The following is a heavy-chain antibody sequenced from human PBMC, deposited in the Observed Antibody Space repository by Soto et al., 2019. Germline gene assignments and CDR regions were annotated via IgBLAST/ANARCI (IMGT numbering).Heavy chain of an antibody. CDR2: IYYSGST. J-gene: IGHJ4*02. V-gene: IGHV4-59*01. CDR3: ARARGGYFDY. CDR1: GGSISSYY. Sequence: SETLSLTCTVSGGSISSYYWSWIRQPPGRGLEWIGYIYYSGSTNYNPSLKSRVTISADTSKNQFSLKLSSVTAADTVVYYCARARGGYFDYWGQGTLVTVSS.